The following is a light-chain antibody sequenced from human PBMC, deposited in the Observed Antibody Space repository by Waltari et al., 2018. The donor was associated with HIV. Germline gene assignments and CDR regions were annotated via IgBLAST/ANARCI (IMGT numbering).Light chain of an antibody. J-gene: IGKJ3*01. CDR1: QGISNY. CDR2: AAS. CDR3: QTYNSAPFT. V-gene: IGKV1-27*01. Sequence: DIQMTQSPSSLSTSVGDRVTITCRASQGISNYLAWYQQKPGKVPKLLIYAASTLQSGVPSRFSGSGSGTDFTLAISSLQPEDVAIYYCQTYNSAPFTFGPGTKVDIK.